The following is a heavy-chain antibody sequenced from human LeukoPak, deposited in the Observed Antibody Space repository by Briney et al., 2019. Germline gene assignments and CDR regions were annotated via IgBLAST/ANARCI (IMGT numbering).Heavy chain of an antibody. J-gene: IGHJ4*02. CDR3: VRGPLRFLEWLSELDY. CDR2: INPNSGGT. CDR1: GYTFTGYY. D-gene: IGHD3-3*01. Sequence: ASVKVSCKASGYTFTGYYMHWVRQAPGQGLEWMGWINPNSGGTNYAQKFQGRVTMTRDTSISTAYMELSRLRSDDTAVYYCVRGPLRFLEWLSELDYWGQGTLVTVSS. V-gene: IGHV1-2*02.